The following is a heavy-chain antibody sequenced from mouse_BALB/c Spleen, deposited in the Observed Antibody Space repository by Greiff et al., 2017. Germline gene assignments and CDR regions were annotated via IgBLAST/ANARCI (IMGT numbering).Heavy chain of an antibody. V-gene: IGHV5-6-4*01. J-gene: IGHJ3*01. CDR1: GFTFSSYT. Sequence: EVMLVESGGGLVKPGGSLKLSCAASGFTFSSYTMSWVRQTPEKRLEWVATISSGGSYTYYPDSVKGRFTISRDNAKNTLYLQMSSLKSEDTAMYYCTRGDSAWFAYWGQGTLVTVSA. CDR2: ISSGGSYT. CDR3: TRGDSAWFAY.